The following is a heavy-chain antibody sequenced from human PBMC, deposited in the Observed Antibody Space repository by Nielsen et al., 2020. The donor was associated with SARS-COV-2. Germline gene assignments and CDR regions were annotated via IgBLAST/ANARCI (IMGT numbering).Heavy chain of an antibody. Sequence: ASVKVSCKASGYTFTGYYMHWVRQAPGQGLEWMGRINPNSGGTNYAQKFQGRVTMTRDTSISIAYMELSSLRSEDTAVYYCARVQSGLPARIGVRFDPWGQGTLVTVSS. D-gene: IGHD2-2*01. J-gene: IGHJ5*02. CDR3: ARVQSGLPARIGVRFDP. CDR1: GYTFTGYY. V-gene: IGHV1-2*06. CDR2: INPNSGGT.